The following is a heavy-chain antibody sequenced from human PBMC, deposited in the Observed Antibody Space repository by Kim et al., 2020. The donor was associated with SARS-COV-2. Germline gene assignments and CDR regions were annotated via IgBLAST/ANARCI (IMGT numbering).Heavy chain of an antibody. D-gene: IGHD2-2*01. J-gene: IGHJ4*02. CDR3: ARGDVESTSCPLDY. Sequence: NPSLKSRVTISVDTSKNQFSLKLSSVTAADTAVYYCARGDVESTSCPLDYWGQGTLVTVSS. V-gene: IGHV4-34*01.